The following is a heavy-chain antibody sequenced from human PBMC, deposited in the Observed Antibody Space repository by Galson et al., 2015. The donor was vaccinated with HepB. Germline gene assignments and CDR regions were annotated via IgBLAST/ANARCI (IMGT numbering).Heavy chain of an antibody. V-gene: IGHV3-48*01. Sequence: SLRLSCATSGFSFISYSMNWVRQAPGRGLEWVSYISSGGTKYYADSVKGRFTISRDNAQKSLYLHMSSLRADDTAIYYCARVKQQLSVLDYWGQGVLVTVSS. J-gene: IGHJ4*02. CDR2: ISSGGTK. D-gene: IGHD6-13*01. CDR1: GFSFISYS. CDR3: ARVKQQLSVLDY.